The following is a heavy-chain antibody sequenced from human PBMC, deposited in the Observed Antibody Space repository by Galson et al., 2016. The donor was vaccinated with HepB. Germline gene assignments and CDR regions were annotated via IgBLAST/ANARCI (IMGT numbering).Heavy chain of an antibody. CDR3: ARDSRATFGEPNWFDP. D-gene: IGHD3-3*01. Sequence: SLRLSCAASGFDFSRYNMNWVRHAPGKGLEWISFISATGTTIDYADSVKGRFTISRDNAKNSLYLQMNSLRAEDTAVYYCARDSRATFGEPNWFDPWGQGTLVTVSS. V-gene: IGHV3-48*01. CDR1: GFDFSRYN. J-gene: IGHJ5*02. CDR2: ISATGTTI.